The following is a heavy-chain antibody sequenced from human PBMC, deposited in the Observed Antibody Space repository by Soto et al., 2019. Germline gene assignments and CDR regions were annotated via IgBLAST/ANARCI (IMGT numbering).Heavy chain of an antibody. D-gene: IGHD3-3*01. J-gene: IGHJ4*02. CDR2: IYYSGST. Sequence: PSETLSLTCTVSCGSISSGDYYWSWIRQPPGKGLEWIGYIYYSGSTYYNPSLKSRVTISVDTSKNQFSLKLSSVTAADTAVYYCARGDYDFWSGPPDYWGQGTLVTVSS. CDR3: ARGDYDFWSGPPDY. CDR1: CGSISSGDYY. V-gene: IGHV4-30-4*01.